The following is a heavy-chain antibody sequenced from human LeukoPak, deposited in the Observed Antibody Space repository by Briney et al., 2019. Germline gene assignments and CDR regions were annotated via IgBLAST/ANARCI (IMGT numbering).Heavy chain of an antibody. Sequence: GGSLRLSCAASGFTLTNAWMSWVRQAPGKGLEWVSSITDTGGITYYADSVKGRFTISRDNSKNMLYFQMNSLRAEDTAVYYCTKGNIGYYFDYWGQGTLVTVSS. V-gene: IGHV3-23*01. CDR1: GFTLTNAW. CDR3: TKGNIGYYFDY. CDR2: ITDTGGIT. D-gene: IGHD2/OR15-2a*01. J-gene: IGHJ4*02.